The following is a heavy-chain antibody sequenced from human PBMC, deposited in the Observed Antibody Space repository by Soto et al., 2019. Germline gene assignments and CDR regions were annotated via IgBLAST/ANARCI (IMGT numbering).Heavy chain of an antibody. J-gene: IGHJ6*02. D-gene: IGHD3-3*01. CDR2: IYTSGST. Sequence: QVQLQESGPGLVKPSETLSLTCTVSGGSISSYYWSWIRQPAGKGLEWIGRIYTSGSTNYNPSLTSRVTMSVNTSKNQFSLKLGSVTAADTAVYYCARLEWLGYYYYGMDVWGQGTTVTVSS. CDR1: GGSISSYY. V-gene: IGHV4-4*07. CDR3: ARLEWLGYYYYGMDV.